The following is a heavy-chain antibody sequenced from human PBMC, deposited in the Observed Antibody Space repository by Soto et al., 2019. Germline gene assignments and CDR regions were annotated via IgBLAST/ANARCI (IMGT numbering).Heavy chain of an antibody. Sequence: ASVKVSCKASGYTFTDYYVHWVRQAPGQGLEWMGWINPNSGGTKTAQKFQGRVTVTRDTSISTAYMDLSRLRSDDTAVYYCARDVTRTQSCTNGLCYYNYYDMDVWGQGTMVTVSS. D-gene: IGHD2-8*01. V-gene: IGHV1-2*02. CDR1: GYTFTDYY. CDR3: ARDVTRTQSCTNGLCYYNYYDMDV. CDR2: INPNSGGT. J-gene: IGHJ6*02.